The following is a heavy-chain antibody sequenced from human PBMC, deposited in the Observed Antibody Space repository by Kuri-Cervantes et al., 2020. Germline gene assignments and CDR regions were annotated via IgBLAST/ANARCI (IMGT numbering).Heavy chain of an antibody. D-gene: IGHD2/OR15-2a*01. V-gene: IGHV4-34*12. J-gene: IGHJ4*02. CDR1: GLSVNTYF. CDR3: VRQEGNLLAIFDY. CDR2: IFHSGTF. Sequence: GSLRLSCAASGLSVNTYFMSWVRRAPGKGLELIGEIFHSGTFNYNPSLKTRVNISLCESRNQFSLNLSSVTAADTAVYYCVRQEGNLLAIFDYWGQGGLVTVSS.